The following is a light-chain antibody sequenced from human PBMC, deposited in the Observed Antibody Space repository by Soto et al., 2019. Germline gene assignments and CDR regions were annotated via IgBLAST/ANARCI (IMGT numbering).Light chain of an antibody. CDR1: HSDIGNYNY. CDR2: DVG. CDR3: NSYREDHPRFYV. V-gene: IGLV2-14*03. J-gene: IGLJ1*01. Sequence: QSALTQPASVSGSPGQSITISCTGTHSDIGNYNYVSWYQHLPGKAHKLMIYDVGSRPSGVSSRFSGSKSGNTASLAISGLQAEDEADYYCNSYREDHPRFYVFGTGT.